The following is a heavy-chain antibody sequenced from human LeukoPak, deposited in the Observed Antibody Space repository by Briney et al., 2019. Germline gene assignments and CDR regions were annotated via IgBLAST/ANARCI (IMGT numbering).Heavy chain of an antibody. CDR3: ARDPPTSIRGVITRGY. CDR2: ISSSSSYI. Sequence: PGGSLRLSCAASGFTFSSYSMNWVRQAPGKGLEWVSSISSSSSYIYYADSVKGRFTISRDNAKNSLYLQMNSLRAEDTAVYYCARDPPTSIRGVITRGYWGQGTLVTVSS. D-gene: IGHD3-10*01. J-gene: IGHJ4*02. V-gene: IGHV3-21*01. CDR1: GFTFSSYS.